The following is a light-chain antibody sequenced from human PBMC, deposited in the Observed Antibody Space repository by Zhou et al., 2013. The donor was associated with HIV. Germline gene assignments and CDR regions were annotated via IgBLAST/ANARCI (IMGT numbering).Light chain of an antibody. J-gene: IGKJ1*01. Sequence: EVVLTQSPGTLSLSPGERATLSCRASQSVSSYLAWYQQKPGQAPRLLIYGASTRATGIPARFSGSGSGTEFTLTISSLQSEDSGVYYCQQYDNWPPWTFGHGTKVEIK. CDR1: QSVSSY. V-gene: IGKV3-15*01. CDR2: GAS. CDR3: QQYDNWPPWT.